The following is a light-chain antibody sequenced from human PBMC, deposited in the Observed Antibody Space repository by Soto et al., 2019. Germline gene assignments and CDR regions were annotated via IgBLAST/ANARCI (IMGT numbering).Light chain of an antibody. J-gene: IGLJ1*01. V-gene: IGLV2-14*01. CDR2: DVT. CDR1: SDDIGTYEY. Sequence: QSVLTQPASVSGSPGQSITISCTGSSDDIGTYEYISWHQHHPGKAPKLIIYDVTNRPSGVSNRFSGSKSGNTASLTISGIQTEDEADYYCGSITSSSTSVFGTGTKVTVL. CDR3: GSITSSSTSV.